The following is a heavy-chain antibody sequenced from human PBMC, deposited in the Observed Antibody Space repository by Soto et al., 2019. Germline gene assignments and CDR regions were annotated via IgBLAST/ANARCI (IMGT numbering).Heavy chain of an antibody. CDR1: GGSISSSSYY. J-gene: IGHJ4*02. D-gene: IGHD3-3*01. V-gene: IGHV4-39*01. Sequence: QLQLQESGPGLVKPSETLSLTCTVSGGSISSSSYYWGWIRQPPGKGLEWIGSIYYSGSTYYNPSLKGRSTLSVDTSKTHFSLKLCSVTAADKAVYYCGRRSYYDFWSGYYTDGGHFDYWGQEPLVTASS. CDR2: IYYSGST. CDR3: GRRSYYDFWSGYYTDGGHFDY.